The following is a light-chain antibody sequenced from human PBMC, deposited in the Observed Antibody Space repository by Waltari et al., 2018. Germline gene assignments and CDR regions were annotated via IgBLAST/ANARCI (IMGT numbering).Light chain of an antibody. CDR3: QRYGSAVLYT. V-gene: IGKV3-20*01. CDR2: GES. J-gene: IGKJ2*01. Sequence: LSCEQQIPAQSASSLMYGESSRRAAIPEVFVGSGSGTDFSLPISRLETEDFAVNYCQRYGSAVLYTFGQGTKVEIK.